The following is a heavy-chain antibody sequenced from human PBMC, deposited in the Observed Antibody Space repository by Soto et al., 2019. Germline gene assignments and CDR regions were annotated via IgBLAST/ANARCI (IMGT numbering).Heavy chain of an antibody. D-gene: IGHD3-22*01. CDR3: AREKGASASDSQAYYYDSSGYYGAFDI. CDR2: IYYSGST. V-gene: IGHV4-59*01. CDR1: GGSISSYY. J-gene: IGHJ3*02. Sequence: SETLSLTCTVSGGSISSYYWSWIRQPPGKGLEWIGYIYYSGSTNYNPSLKSRVTISVDTSKNQFSLKLSSVTAADTAVYYCAREKGASASDSQAYYYDSSGYYGAFDIWGQGTMVTVSS.